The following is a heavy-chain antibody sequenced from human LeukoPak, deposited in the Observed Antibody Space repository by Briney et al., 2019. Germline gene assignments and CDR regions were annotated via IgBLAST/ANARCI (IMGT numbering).Heavy chain of an antibody. CDR2: IKTDGSQI. D-gene: IGHD6-13*01. V-gene: IGHV3-7*01. Sequence: GGSLRLSCVASGFTFSSYWMTWVRQAPGKGLEWVANIKTDGSQIYYVDSVKGRFTISRDNAKNSLFLQMNSLTAEDTAVFYCARDWRNKYSNSWSRGEWYFDLWGRGTLVTVSS. J-gene: IGHJ2*01. CDR3: ARDWRNKYSNSWSRGEWYFDL. CDR1: GFTFSSYW.